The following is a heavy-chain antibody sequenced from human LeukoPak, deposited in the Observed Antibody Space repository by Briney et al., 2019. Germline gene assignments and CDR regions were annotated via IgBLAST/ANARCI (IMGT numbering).Heavy chain of an antibody. CDR1: GFTVSSNY. CDR2: IYSGGST. CDR3: ARDVAGTSSWRVDF. D-gene: IGHD6-6*01. J-gene: IGHJ4*02. V-gene: IGHV3-53*01. Sequence: PGGSLRLSCAASGFTVSSNYMSWVRQAPGKGLEWVSVIYSGGSTYYADSVKGRFTISRDNSKNTLYLQMNSLRAEDTAVYYCARDVAGTSSWRVDFWGQGTLVTVSS.